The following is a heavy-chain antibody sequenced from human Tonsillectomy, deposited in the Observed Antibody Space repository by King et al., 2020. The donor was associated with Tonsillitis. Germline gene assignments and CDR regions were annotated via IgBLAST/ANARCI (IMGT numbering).Heavy chain of an antibody. Sequence: VQLVESGGGVVRPGGSLRLSCAASGFTFDDHGMSWVRQAPGKGLEWVSGINWKGGSTGYAESVKGRFTISRDNANNSLYLQMNSLRADDTAFYYCARGRGWPWGQGTLVTVSS. CDR1: GFTFDDHG. J-gene: IGHJ5*02. CDR3: ARGRGWP. V-gene: IGHV3-20*04. CDR2: INWKGGST.